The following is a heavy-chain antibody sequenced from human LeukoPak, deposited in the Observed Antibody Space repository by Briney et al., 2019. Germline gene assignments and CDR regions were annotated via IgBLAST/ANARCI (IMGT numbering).Heavy chain of an antibody. CDR3: ARDRGALWFAEGADAFDI. Sequence: PGGSLRLSCAASGFTFSSYTMNWVRQPPGKGLEWVSSISSSSSYIYYADSVKGRFTISRDNAKNSLYLQMNSLRAEDTAMYYCARDRGALWFAEGADAFDIWGQGTMVTVSS. V-gene: IGHV3-21*01. CDR2: ISSSSSYI. CDR1: GFTFSSYT. D-gene: IGHD3-10*01. J-gene: IGHJ3*02.